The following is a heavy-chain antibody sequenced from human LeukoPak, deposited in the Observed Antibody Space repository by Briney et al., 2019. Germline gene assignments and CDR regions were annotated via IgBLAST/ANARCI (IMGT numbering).Heavy chain of an antibody. CDR1: GYTFTSYG. Sequence: GASVKVSCKASGYTFTSYGISWVRQAPGQGLEGMGWISAYNGNTNYTQKLQGRVTMTTDTSTSTAYMELRSLRSNATAVYYCARDVGATSGFDSWGQGTLVTVSS. D-gene: IGHD1-26*01. CDR2: ISAYNGNT. CDR3: ARDVGATSGFDS. J-gene: IGHJ4*02. V-gene: IGHV1-18*01.